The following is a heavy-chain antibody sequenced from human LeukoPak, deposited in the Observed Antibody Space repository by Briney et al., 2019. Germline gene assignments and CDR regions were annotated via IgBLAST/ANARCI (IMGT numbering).Heavy chain of an antibody. CDR2: IKQDGSEK. Sequence: PGGSLRLSCAASGFTVSSNYVSWVRQAPGKGLEWVANIKQDGSEKYYVDSVKGRFTISRDNAKNSLYLQMNSLRAEDTAVYYCARVGSSWYGKIDNSGQGTLVTVSS. D-gene: IGHD6-13*01. CDR1: GFTVSSNY. CDR3: ARVGSSWYGKIDN. V-gene: IGHV3-7*05. J-gene: IGHJ4*02.